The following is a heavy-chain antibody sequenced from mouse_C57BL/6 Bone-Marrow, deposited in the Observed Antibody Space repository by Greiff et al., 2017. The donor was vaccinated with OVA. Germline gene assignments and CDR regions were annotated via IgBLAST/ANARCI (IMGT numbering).Heavy chain of an antibody. J-gene: IGHJ1*03. V-gene: IGHV1-19*01. Sequence: EVMLVESGPVLVKPGASVKMSCKASGYTFTDYYMNWVKQSHGKSLEWIGVINPYNGGTSSNQKFKGKATLTVDKSSSTAYMELNSLTSEDSAVYYCADKPYFDVWGTGTTVTVSS. CDR2: INPYNGGT. CDR1: GYTFTDYY. CDR3: ADKPYFDV.